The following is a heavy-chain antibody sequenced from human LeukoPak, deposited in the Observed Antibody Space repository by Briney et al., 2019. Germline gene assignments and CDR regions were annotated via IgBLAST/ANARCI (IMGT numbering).Heavy chain of an antibody. CDR1: GFTFSSYA. CDR2: ISYDGSNK. D-gene: IGHD5-24*01. V-gene: IGHV3-30-3*01. J-gene: IGHJ4*02. Sequence: GGSLRLSCAASGFTFSSYAMHWVRQAPGKGLEWVAVISYDGSNKYYADSVKGRFTISRDNSKNTLYLQMNSLRAEDTAVYYCARDVDGYNDYWGQGTLVTVSS. CDR3: ARDVDGYNDY.